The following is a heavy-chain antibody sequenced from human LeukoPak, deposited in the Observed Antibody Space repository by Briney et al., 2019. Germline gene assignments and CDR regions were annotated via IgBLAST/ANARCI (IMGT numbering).Heavy chain of an antibody. CDR2: ISSSGSTI. D-gene: IGHD6-13*01. Sequence: GGSLRLSCAASGFTFSDYYMSWIRQAPGKGLEWVSYISSSGSTIYYADSVKGRFTISRDNAKSSLYLQMNSLRAEDTAVYYCARVLHRYSSTDAFDIWGQGTMVTVSS. V-gene: IGHV3-11*04. CDR1: GFTFSDYY. J-gene: IGHJ3*02. CDR3: ARVLHRYSSTDAFDI.